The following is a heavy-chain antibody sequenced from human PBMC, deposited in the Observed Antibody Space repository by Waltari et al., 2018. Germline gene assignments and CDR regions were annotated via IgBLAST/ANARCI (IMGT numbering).Heavy chain of an antibody. V-gene: IGHV4-39*02. J-gene: IGHJ5*02. Sequence: QVQLQESGPGLVEPSGTLSLTCPVPAGAISGSGFYWGWVRSTPGKGLVWIASIYHDGTSYYTPSLKSRVTISVDTFENNFSLRLSSVTSADTAIYYCARPGSSSPYYWFNPWGQGILVTVSS. CDR1: AGAISGSGFY. CDR2: IYHDGTS. D-gene: IGHD2-2*01. CDR3: ARPGSSSPYYWFNP.